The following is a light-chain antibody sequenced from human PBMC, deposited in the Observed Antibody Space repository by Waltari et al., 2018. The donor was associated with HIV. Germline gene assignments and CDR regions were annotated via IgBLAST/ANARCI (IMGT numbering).Light chain of an antibody. CDR2: EVS. CDR1: SNDVGGYNY. J-gene: IGLJ3*02. Sequence: QSALTQPASLSGSPGQSLTFSCPGTSNDVGGYNYVPWYQQHPGPAPKVLIYEVSHRPSGVSERFSGSKSGNTASLTISGLQAEDEADYYCSSYTDVDTLVFGGGTRLTVL. CDR3: SSYTDVDTLV. V-gene: IGLV2-14*01.